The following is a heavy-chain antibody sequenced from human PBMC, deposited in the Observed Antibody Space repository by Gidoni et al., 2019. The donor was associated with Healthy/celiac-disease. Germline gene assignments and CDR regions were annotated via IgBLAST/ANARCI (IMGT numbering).Heavy chain of an antibody. CDR2: INYSGSP. V-gene: IGHV4-39*01. Sequence: QLQLQESGPGLVKPSETLSLTCTVSGGSISSSSYYWGWIRQPPGKGLEWIGSINYSGSPSYNPPFKIRVPIPVDTSKNHFSRKLGSVTAADTPLYYCASSLRYSLTDYWGQGTLVPVSS. CDR3: ASSLRYSLTDY. CDR1: GGSISSSSYY. J-gene: IGHJ4*02. D-gene: IGHD2-15*01.